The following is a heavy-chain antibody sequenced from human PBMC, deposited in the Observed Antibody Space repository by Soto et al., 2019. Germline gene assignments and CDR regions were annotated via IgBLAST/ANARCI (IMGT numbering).Heavy chain of an antibody. D-gene: IGHD2-2*01. CDR3: AKDRDYPRDQFHY. J-gene: IGHJ4*02. Sequence: GGSLRLSCTASGFTFTYYAFSWVRQAPGKGLEWVSAISANGQGIYYADSVRGRFIISRDNSKNTVFLHMDSLRAEDTAVYYCAKDRDYPRDQFHYWGQGTLVTVSS. CDR2: ISANGQGI. CDR1: GFTFTYYA. V-gene: IGHV3-23*01.